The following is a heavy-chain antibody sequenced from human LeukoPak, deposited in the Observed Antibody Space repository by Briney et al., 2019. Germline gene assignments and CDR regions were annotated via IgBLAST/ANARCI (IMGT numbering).Heavy chain of an antibody. CDR3: ARGRTFDP. CDR2: IYYSGST. J-gene: IGHJ5*02. D-gene: IGHD1-1*01. V-gene: IGHV4-30-4*08. Sequence: SETLSLTCAVYGGSFSGYYWSWIRQPPGKGLEWIGYIYYSGSTYYNPSLKSRVTISVDTSKNQFSLKLSSVTAADTAVYYCARGRTFDPWGQGTLVTVSS. CDR1: GGSFSGYY.